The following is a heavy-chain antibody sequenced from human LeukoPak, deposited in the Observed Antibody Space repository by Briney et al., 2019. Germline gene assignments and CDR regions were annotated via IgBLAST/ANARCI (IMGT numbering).Heavy chain of an antibody. CDR2: TSDSGGST. D-gene: IGHD2-15*01. CDR1: GFTFSSYA. CDR3: VRGYSFGPYGMDV. V-gene: IGHV3-64D*09. J-gene: IGHJ6*02. Sequence: WGTLRLSCAASGFTFSSYAMHWVRKAPGNGLDYVSATSDSGGSTYYADSVKGRFTISRDNSKNTLYLQMSSLRTEDTAVYFCVRGYSFGPYGMDVWGQGTTVTVSS.